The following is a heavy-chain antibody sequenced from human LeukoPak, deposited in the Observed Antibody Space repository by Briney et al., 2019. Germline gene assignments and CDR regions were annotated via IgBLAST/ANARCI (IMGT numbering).Heavy chain of an antibody. CDR3: ASPLPDERYGDYEPLFDY. CDR2: ISYDGSNK. Sequence: GGSLRLSCAASGFTFSSYGMHWVRQAPGKGLEWVAVISYDGSNKYYADSVRGRFTISRDNSKNTLYLQMNSLRAEDTAVYYCASPLPDERYGDYEPLFDYWGQGTLVTVSS. V-gene: IGHV3-30*03. J-gene: IGHJ4*02. CDR1: GFTFSSYG. D-gene: IGHD4-17*01.